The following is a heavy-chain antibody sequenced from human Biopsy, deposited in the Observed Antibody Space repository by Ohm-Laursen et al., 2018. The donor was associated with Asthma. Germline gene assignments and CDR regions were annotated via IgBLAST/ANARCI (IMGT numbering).Heavy chain of an antibody. J-gene: IGHJ5*02. Sequence: TLSLTCTVSGASIKTDDHYWSWLRQPPGKGLEWFGFIHYSGSASYNPSLKGGVTISVDTSKNQFSLKLSSVTAADTAVYYCARASVAASSNWFDPWGQGTLVSVSS. CDR3: ARASVAASSNWFDP. CDR1: GASIKTDDHY. V-gene: IGHV4-30-4*01. CDR2: IHYSGSA. D-gene: IGHD6-19*01.